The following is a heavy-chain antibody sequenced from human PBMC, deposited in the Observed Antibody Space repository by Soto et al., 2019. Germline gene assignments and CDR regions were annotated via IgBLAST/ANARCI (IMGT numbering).Heavy chain of an antibody. V-gene: IGHV3-23*01. J-gene: IGHJ5*01. CDR2: ISASGGST. CDR1: GFTFSTYA. Sequence: EVQLLESGGGLLQPGGSLRLSCAASGFTFSTYAMTWVRQAPGKGLEWVSAISASGGSTYYADSVKGRFTISIDNSKNTLYLQMYSLRVEDTAVYYCSKAGFPYSYVYLFYSCGQGALVTVAS. CDR3: SKAGFPYSYVYLFYS. D-gene: IGHD5-18*01.